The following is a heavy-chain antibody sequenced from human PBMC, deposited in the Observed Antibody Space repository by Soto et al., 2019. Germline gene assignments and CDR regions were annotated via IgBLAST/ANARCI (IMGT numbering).Heavy chain of an antibody. CDR3: ARARFTFGGVIANYYYYGMDV. Sequence: SETLSLTCAVYGGSFSGYYWSWIPQPPGKGLEWIGEINHSGSTNYNPSLKSRVTISVDTSKNQFSLKLSSVTAADTAVYYCARARFTFGGVIANYYYYGMDVWGQGTTVTVS. CDR2: INHSGST. J-gene: IGHJ6*02. D-gene: IGHD3-16*02. CDR1: GGSFSGYY. V-gene: IGHV4-34*01.